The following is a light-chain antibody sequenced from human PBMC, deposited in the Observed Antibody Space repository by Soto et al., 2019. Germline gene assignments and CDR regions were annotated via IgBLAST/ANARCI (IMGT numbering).Light chain of an antibody. CDR2: DAS. CDR1: QSVGSN. V-gene: IGKV3-15*01. CDR3: QQSNNWPKT. J-gene: IGKJ1*01. Sequence: EIVMTQSPDTLSVSPGETATISCRASQSVGSNLAWYQQKPGQAPRLLISDASTRAAGLPARFSGSGSGTDFTLTISSLQSEDFAVYYCQQSNNWPKTFGQGTKVEIK.